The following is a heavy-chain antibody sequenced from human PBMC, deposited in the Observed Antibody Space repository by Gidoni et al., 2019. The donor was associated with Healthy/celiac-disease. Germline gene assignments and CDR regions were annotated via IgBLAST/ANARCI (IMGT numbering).Heavy chain of an antibody. J-gene: IGHJ6*02. D-gene: IGHD3-10*01. CDR3: ARDERRGFGELNEDYYYYGMDV. CDR2: IYSGGST. V-gene: IGHV3-66*02. Sequence: EVQLVESGGGLVQPGGSLRLSCAASGFTVSSTYMSWVRQAPGKGLEWVSVIYSGGSTYYADSVKGRFTISRDNSKNTLYLQMNSLRAEDTAVYYCARDERRGFGELNEDYYYYGMDVWGQGTTVTVSS. CDR1: GFTVSSTY.